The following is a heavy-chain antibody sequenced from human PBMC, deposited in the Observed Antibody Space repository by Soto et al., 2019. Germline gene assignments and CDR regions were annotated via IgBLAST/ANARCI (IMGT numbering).Heavy chain of an antibody. CDR3: VRIGPGGYLSAEKYFGY. Sequence: SGPTLVNPTQPLKLSCTFSGFSLSTTRPCVRCIRQSPGKALEWLALIDWDGDKYYSTSLKTRLTISPDPSKNQVVLHITVMDPVDTATYYCVRIGPGGYLSAEKYFGYWGQGTLVTAP. V-gene: IGHV2-70*01. J-gene: IGHJ4*02. D-gene: IGHD5-12*01. CDR1: GFSLSTTRPC. CDR2: IDWDGDK.